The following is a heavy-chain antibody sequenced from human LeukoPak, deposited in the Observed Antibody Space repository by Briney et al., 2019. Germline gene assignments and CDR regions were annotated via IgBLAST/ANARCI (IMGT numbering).Heavy chain of an antibody. Sequence: ASVKVSCEASGYTFTGYYMHWVRQAPGQGLEWMGWINPDSGGTKYAPKFQGRVTMTRDTSTSTVYMELSSLRSEDTAVYYCARDHCGGDCYSDYWGQGTLVTVSS. CDR2: INPDSGGT. J-gene: IGHJ4*02. CDR3: ARDHCGGDCYSDY. D-gene: IGHD2-21*02. V-gene: IGHV1-2*02. CDR1: GYTFTGYY.